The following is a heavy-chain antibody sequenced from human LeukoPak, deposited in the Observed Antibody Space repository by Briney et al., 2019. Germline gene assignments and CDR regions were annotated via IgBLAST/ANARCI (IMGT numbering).Heavy chain of an antibody. CDR2: MNPNSGNT. D-gene: IGHD3-10*01. Sequence: ASVKVSCKASGYTFTSYDINWVRQATGQGLEWMGWMNPNSGNTGYAQKFQGRVTMTRNTSISTAYMELSSLRSEDTAVYYCARGQEGSITMVRGVPFNWFDPWGQGTLVTVSS. V-gene: IGHV1-8*01. J-gene: IGHJ5*02. CDR1: GYTFTSYD. CDR3: ARGQEGSITMVRGVPFNWFDP.